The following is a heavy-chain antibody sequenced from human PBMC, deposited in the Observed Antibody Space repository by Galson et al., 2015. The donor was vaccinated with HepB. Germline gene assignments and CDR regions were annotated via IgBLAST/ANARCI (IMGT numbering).Heavy chain of an antibody. J-gene: IGHJ4*02. CDR1: GFTFIRSA. CDR2: IDVGSGNT. Sequence: SVKVSCKVSGFTFIRSAVQWVRQVRGQRLEWMGWIDVGSGNTNYAQKFQERVTITRDMSTSTAYMELSSLRSEDTAVYYCVTGQRYSSNWGPGTLVTVSS. V-gene: IGHV1-58*01. CDR3: VTGQRYSSN. D-gene: IGHD6-19*01.